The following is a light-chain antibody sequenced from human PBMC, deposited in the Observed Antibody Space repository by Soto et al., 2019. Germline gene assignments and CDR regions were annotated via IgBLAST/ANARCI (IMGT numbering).Light chain of an antibody. J-gene: IGLJ2*01. CDR3: QVWDFASAHVI. CDR2: YHS. Sequence: SYELTQPPSVSVAPGTTARITCGGDDIKSKSVHWYQQKPGQAPVLVLSYHSDRPSEIPERFSGSNSRNMASLTISRVEAGDEADYYCQVWDFASAHVIFGGGTQLTVL. CDR1: DIKSKS. V-gene: IGLV3-21*04.